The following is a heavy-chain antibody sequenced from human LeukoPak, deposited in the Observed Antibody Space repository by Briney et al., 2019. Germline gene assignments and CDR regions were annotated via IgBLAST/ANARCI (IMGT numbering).Heavy chain of an antibody. D-gene: IGHD3-9*01. V-gene: IGHV3-30*02. Sequence: GGSLRLSCAASGFTFSSYAMSWVRQAPGKGLEWVAFIRYDGSNKYYADSVKGRFTISRDNSKNTLYLQMDSLRAEDTAVYYCANAYYDILTGYYDAFDIWGQGTMVTVSS. CDR1: GFTFSSYA. J-gene: IGHJ3*02. CDR2: IRYDGSNK. CDR3: ANAYYDILTGYYDAFDI.